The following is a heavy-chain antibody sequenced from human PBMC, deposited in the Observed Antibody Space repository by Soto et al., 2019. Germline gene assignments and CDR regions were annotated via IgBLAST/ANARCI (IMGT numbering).Heavy chain of an antibody. V-gene: IGHV4-59*01. CDR2: IYYSGST. D-gene: IGHD6-19*01. CDR3: ARGAGGDLVYFDY. CDR1: GGYIRSYY. J-gene: IGHJ4*02. Sequence: SETMSLTWTVSGGYIRSYYWSWIRKKQGKGLEWIGYIYYSGSTNYNPSLKSRVTISVDTSKNQFSLKLSSVTAADTALYSCARGAGGDLVYFDYWGQGTLVTVSS.